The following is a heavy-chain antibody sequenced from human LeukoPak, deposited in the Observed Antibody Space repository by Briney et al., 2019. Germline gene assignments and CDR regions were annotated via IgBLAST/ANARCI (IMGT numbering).Heavy chain of an antibody. CDR2: INHSGST. J-gene: IGHJ4*02. CDR1: GGSFSGYY. Sequence: PSETLSLTCAVYGGSFSGYYWSWIRQPPGKGLEWIGEINHSGSTNYNPSLKSRVTISVDTSKNQFSLKLSSVTAADTAVYYCTRGSISQTTTLVTLARSPYYFDYWGQGTLVTVSS. CDR3: TRGSISQTTTLVTLARSPYYFDY. V-gene: IGHV4-34*01. D-gene: IGHD4-23*01.